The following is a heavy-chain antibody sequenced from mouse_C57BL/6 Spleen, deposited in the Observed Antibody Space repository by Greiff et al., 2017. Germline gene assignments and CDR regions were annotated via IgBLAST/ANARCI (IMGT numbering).Heavy chain of an antibody. D-gene: IGHD2-1*01. CDR1: GFTFTDYY. Sequence: EVKLMESGGGLVQPGGSLSLSCAASGFTFTDYYMSWVRQPPGKALEWLGFIRNKANGYTTEYSASVKGRFTISRDTSQSILYLQMNALRAEDSATYYCARYKDCGNYGGYYAMDYWGQGTSVTVSS. CDR2: IRNKANGYTT. J-gene: IGHJ4*01. V-gene: IGHV7-3*01. CDR3: ARYKDCGNYGGYYAMDY.